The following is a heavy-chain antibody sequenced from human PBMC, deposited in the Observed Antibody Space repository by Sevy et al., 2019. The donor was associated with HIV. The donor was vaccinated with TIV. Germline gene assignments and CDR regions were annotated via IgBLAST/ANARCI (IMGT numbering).Heavy chain of an antibody. CDR3: AKGDSTFYGLDV. V-gene: IGHV3-23*01. D-gene: IGHD6-13*01. Sequence: GGSLRLSCAASGFTFSTYTMNWVRQAPGKGLEWVSAISGSGGSTYYADSVKGRFTISRDKSENTLFLQMNSLRAEDTAVYYCAKGDSTFYGLDVWGQGTTVTVSS. CDR2: ISGSGGST. J-gene: IGHJ6*02. CDR1: GFTFSTYT.